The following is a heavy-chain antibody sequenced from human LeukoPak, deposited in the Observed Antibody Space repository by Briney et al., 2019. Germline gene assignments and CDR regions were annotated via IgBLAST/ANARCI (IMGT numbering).Heavy chain of an antibody. CDR1: GFTFSSYA. J-gene: IGHJ6*02. Sequence: PGGSLRLSCAASGFTFSSYAMSWVRQAPGKGLEWVSAISGSGGSTYYADSVKGRFTISRDNSKNTLYLQMNSLRAEDTAVYYCAKDRSSSSWYPYYYYVMDVWGQGTTVTVSS. CDR3: AKDRSSSSWYPYYYYVMDV. D-gene: IGHD6-13*01. V-gene: IGHV3-23*01. CDR2: ISGSGGST.